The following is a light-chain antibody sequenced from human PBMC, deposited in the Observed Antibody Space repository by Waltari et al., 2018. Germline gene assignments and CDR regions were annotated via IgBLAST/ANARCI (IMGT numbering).Light chain of an antibody. CDR1: QRVLHSSNNKNY. V-gene: IGKV4-1*01. Sequence: DIVMTQSPDSLAVSLGERATINCPSSQRVLHSSNNKNYLAWYQQKPRQPPKRLIYWASTRDSGVPDRFSGSGSGTDFTLTISSLQAEDVAVYYCQQYFRAPYTFGQGTKLEIK. CDR2: WAS. CDR3: QQYFRAPYT. J-gene: IGKJ2*01.